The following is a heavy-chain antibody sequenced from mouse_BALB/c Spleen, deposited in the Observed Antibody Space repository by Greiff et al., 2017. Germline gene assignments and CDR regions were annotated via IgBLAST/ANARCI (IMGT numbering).Heavy chain of an antibody. Sequence: EVQVVESGPELMKPGASVKISCKASGYSFTGYFMNWVKQSHGKSLEWIGRINPYNGDTFYNQKFKGKATLTVDKSSSTAHMELLSLTSEDSAVYYCGRGIGYGSYYFDYWGQGTTLTVSS. CDR1: GYSFTGYF. V-gene: IGHV1-37*01. J-gene: IGHJ2*01. CDR3: GRGIGYGSYYFDY. D-gene: IGHD1-1*01. CDR2: INPYNGDT.